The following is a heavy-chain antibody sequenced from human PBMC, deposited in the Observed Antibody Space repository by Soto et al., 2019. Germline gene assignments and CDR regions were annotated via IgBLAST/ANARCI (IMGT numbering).Heavy chain of an antibody. D-gene: IGHD2-2*01. Sequence: EVQLVESGGGLVQPGGSLRLSCVASGFTFSRFWMSWVRQAPGKGLEWVANIKEDASVEYYVDSVKGRFTISRDNDKNSLYLQMSSLRAEDTAVFYCARDRPYCSSTTCSALWGYMDVWGKGTTVTVSS. J-gene: IGHJ6*04. CDR2: IKEDASVE. CDR1: GFTFSRFW. CDR3: ARDRPYCSSTTCSALWGYMDV. V-gene: IGHV3-7*01.